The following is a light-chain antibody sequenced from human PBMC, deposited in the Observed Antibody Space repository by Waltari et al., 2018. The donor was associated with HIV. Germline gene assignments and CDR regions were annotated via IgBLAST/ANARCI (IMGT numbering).Light chain of an antibody. Sequence: IVLTQSPGTLSLSPGERATLSCRASQSVSSNYLAWYRQKPGQAPRLLIYGASSRATGIPDRFSGSGSGTDFTLTISRLEPEDFAVYYCQHYGSSYDTFGHGTKLEIK. J-gene: IGKJ2*01. CDR3: QHYGSSYDT. V-gene: IGKV3-20*01. CDR2: GAS. CDR1: QSVSSNY.